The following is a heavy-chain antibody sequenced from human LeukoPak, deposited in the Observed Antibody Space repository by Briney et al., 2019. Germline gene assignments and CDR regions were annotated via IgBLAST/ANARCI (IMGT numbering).Heavy chain of an antibody. V-gene: IGHV3-23*01. J-gene: IGHJ6*03. D-gene: IGHD2-2*01. Sequence: PGGSLRLSCAASGFTFSSYAMSWVRQAPGKGLEWVSAISGSGGSTYYADSVKGRFTISRDNSKNTLYLQMNSLRAGDTAVYYCAKGYCSSTSCSHYYYYYYMDVWGKGTTVTVSS. CDR1: GFTFSSYA. CDR3: AKGYCSSTSCSHYYYYYYMDV. CDR2: ISGSGGST.